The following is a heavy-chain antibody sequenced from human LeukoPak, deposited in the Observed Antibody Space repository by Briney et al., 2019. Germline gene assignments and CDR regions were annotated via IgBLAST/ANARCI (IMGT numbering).Heavy chain of an antibody. J-gene: IGHJ3*02. CDR2: IIPILGIA. V-gene: IGHV1-69*10. CDR1: GYTFTSYG. Sequence: ASVKVSCKASGYTFTSYGISWVRQAPGQGLEWMGGIIPILGIANYAQKFQGRVTITADKSTSTAYMELSSLRSEDTAVYYCARENYYDSSGPPLGAFDIWGQGTMVTVSS. D-gene: IGHD3-22*01. CDR3: ARENYYDSSGPPLGAFDI.